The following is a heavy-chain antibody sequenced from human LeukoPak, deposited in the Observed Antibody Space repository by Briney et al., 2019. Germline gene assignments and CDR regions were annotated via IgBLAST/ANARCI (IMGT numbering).Heavy chain of an antibody. V-gene: IGHV3-21*01. CDR3: ARVPVVAAHYGMDV. J-gene: IGHJ6*02. CDR1: GFSLSNYA. CDR2: ISSSSSYI. Sequence: PGGSLRLSCAASGFSLSNYAMSWVRQAPGKGVEWVSFISSSSSYIYDADSVKGRFTISRDNAKNSLYLQMNSLRAEDTAVYYCARVPVVAAHYGMDVWGQGTTVTVSS. D-gene: IGHD2-15*01.